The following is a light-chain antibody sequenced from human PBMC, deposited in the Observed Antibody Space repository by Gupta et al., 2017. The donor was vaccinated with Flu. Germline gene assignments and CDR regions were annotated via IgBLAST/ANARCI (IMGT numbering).Light chain of an antibody. CDR2: TNT. Sequence: QSVLTQPPSASETTGQEVTISCSGGTSHIGSNTVNWYQQPPGTAPQVLIYTNTQRPSGAPDRSSGSKSATSASMPISGLQSDDEADYYCAACDDSRNGYVFGTGTKVTVL. CDR3: AACDDSRNGYV. V-gene: IGLV1-44*01. CDR1: TSHIGSNT. J-gene: IGLJ1*01.